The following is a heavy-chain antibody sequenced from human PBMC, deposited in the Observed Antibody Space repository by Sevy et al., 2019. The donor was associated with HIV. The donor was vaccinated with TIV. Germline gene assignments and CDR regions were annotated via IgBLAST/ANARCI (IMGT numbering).Heavy chain of an antibody. CDR3: ARRLSSAWYFDF. CDR2: IYSDGTT. V-gene: IGHV3-53*01. Sequence: GGSLRLSCAASGFSVSRNHINWVRQAPGKGQEWISVIYSDGTTQYAVSVKGRFTISRDTSNNTVYLQVSSLRADDTAVYYCARRLSSAWYFDFWGQGTLVTVSS. J-gene: IGHJ4*02. CDR1: GFSVSRNH. D-gene: IGHD6-19*01.